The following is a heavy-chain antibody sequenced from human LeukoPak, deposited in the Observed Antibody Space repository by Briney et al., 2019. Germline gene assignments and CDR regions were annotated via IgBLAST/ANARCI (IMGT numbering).Heavy chain of an antibody. V-gene: IGHV1-2*02. D-gene: IGHD3-10*01. CDR1: GYTFTGYY. CDR2: INPNSGGT. Sequence: ASVKVSCKASGYTFTGYYMHWVRQAPGQGLEWMGWINPNSGGTNYAQKFQGRVTMTRDTSISTAYMELSRLRSDDTAVYYCARGPGSRSFVFDYWGQGTLVTVSS. CDR3: ARGPGSRSFVFDY. J-gene: IGHJ4*02.